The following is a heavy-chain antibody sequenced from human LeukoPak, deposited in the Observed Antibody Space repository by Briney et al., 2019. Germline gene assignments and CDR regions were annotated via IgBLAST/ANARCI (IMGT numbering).Heavy chain of an antibody. J-gene: IGHJ3*02. Sequence: PSETLSLTCTVSGGAISGRRDYWGWIRQPPGKGLEWIASIYYSGSTHYNPSLKSRVTMSVDTSRNQFSLGLRTATAADSAIYYCARNVSRGEPGGAFDIWGQGTMVTVSS. D-gene: IGHD3-16*01. CDR3: ARNVSRGEPGGAFDI. CDR2: IYYSGST. CDR1: GGAISGRRDY. V-gene: IGHV4-39*01.